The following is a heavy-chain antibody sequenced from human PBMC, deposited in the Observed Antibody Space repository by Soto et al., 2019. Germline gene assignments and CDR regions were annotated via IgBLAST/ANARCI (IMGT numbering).Heavy chain of an antibody. CDR3: AKDQTDYGGPFDY. V-gene: IGHV3-30*18. Sequence: PGGSLRLSCAACGFTLSSYGMHWVRQAPGKGLEWVAVISYDGSNKYYADSVKGRFTISRDNSKNTLYLQMNSLRAEDTAVYYCAKDQTDYGGPFDYWGQGTLVTVYS. J-gene: IGHJ4*02. D-gene: IGHD4-17*01. CDR2: ISYDGSNK. CDR1: GFTLSSYG.